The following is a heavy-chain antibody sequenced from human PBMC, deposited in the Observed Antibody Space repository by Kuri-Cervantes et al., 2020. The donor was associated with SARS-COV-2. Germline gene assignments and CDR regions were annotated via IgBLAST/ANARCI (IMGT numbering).Heavy chain of an antibody. Sequence: GESLKISCAASGFTFSSYALSWVRQAPGKGLEWVSSISSSSNYIYYADSLKGRFTISRDNAKNSLYLQMNSPRAEDTAVYYCARDGSRYSTSSFNYYYYMDVWGKGTTVTVSS. CDR1: GFTFSSYA. V-gene: IGHV3-21*01. CDR3: ARDGSRYSTSSFNYYYYMDV. D-gene: IGHD6-6*01. J-gene: IGHJ6*03. CDR2: ISSSSNYI.